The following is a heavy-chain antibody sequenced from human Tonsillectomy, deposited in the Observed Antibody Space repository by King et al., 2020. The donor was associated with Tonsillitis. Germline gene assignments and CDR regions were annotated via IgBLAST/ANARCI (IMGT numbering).Heavy chain of an antibody. CDR3: ARRPYCSSSSCYAVLLQGYFDY. V-gene: IGHV4-39*01. CDR1: GGSISSSSYY. D-gene: IGHD2-2*01. CDR2: IYYTGRT. Sequence: QMQLQESGPGLVKASETLSLTCTVSGGSISSSSYYWGWIRQPPGKGLEWIGNIYYTGRTYYNPSLKSRVTISVDTSKNQFSLKLSSVPAADTAVYYCARRPYCSSSSCYAVLLQGYFDYWGQGTLVIVSS. J-gene: IGHJ4*02.